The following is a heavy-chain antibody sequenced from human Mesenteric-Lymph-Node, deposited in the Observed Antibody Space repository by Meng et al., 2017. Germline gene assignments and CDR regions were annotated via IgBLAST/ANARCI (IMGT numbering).Heavy chain of an antibody. CDR2: ISAYNGNT. CDR3: ARAGYSSSREFDY. CDR1: GYTFTSYC. V-gene: IGHV1-18*01. Sequence: QVQLVPAGAEVKKPGAPAQVSRKASGYTFTSYCISWVRQAPGQGLEWMGWISAYNGNTNYAQKLQGRVTMTTETSTGTAYMELRSLRSDDTAVYFCARAGYSSSREFDYWGQGTLVTVSS. J-gene: IGHJ4*02. D-gene: IGHD6-13*01.